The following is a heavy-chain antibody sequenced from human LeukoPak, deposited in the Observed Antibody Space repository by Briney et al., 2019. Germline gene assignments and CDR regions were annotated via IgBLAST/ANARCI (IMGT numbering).Heavy chain of an antibody. CDR3: ARDFPLTGDYYFGAFDI. V-gene: IGHV3-21*01. J-gene: IGHJ3*02. CDR2: ISSSSSYI. CDR1: GFTFSSYS. Sequence: PGGSLRLSCAASGFTFSSYSMNWVRQVPGKGLEWVSSISSSSSYIYYADSVKGRFTISRDNAKNSLYLQMNSLRAEDTAVYYCARDFPLTGDYYFGAFDIWGQGTMVTVSS. D-gene: IGHD4-17*01.